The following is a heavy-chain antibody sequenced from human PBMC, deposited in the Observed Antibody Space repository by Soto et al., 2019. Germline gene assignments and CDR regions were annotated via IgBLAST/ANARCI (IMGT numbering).Heavy chain of an antibody. J-gene: IGHJ6*02. CDR3: ARAIIGGVGPYYYGMDV. D-gene: IGHD3-3*01. CDR2: IIPIFGTA. V-gene: IGHV1-69*01. CDR1: GGTFSSYA. Sequence: QVQLVQSGAEVKKPGSSVKVSCKASGGTFSSYAISWVRQAPGQGLEWMGGIIPIFGTANYAQTFQGRVTITADESTSTAYRELSSLRSADTAVYYCARAIIGGVGPYYYGMDVWGQGTTVTVSS.